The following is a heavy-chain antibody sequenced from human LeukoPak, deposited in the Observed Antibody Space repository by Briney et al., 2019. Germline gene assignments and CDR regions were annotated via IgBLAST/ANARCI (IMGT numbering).Heavy chain of an antibody. CDR3: ARGKDYVWGSYRTALDP. Sequence: SVKVSCKASGGTFSSYAINWVRQAPGQGLEWMGGIIPIFGTANYAQKFQGRVTITADESTSTAYMELSSLRSEDTAVYYCARGKDYVWGSYRTALDPWGQGTLVTVSS. CDR1: GGTFSSYA. V-gene: IGHV1-69*13. CDR2: IIPIFGTA. J-gene: IGHJ5*02. D-gene: IGHD3-16*02.